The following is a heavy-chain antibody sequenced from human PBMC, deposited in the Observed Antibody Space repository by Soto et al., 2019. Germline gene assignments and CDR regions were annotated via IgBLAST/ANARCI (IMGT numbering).Heavy chain of an antibody. Sequence: ASVKVSCKASGYIFTDYYIHWVRQAPGQGPEWMGWINPNSDDTRYAQKFRGRVTVTMDTSISTAYMDLSRLTSDDTAVYYCARDSAAGAGIGWDYWGQGTLVTVSS. D-gene: IGHD6-13*01. CDR2: INPNSDDT. V-gene: IGHV1-2*02. CDR3: ARDSAAGAGIGWDY. J-gene: IGHJ4*01. CDR1: GYIFTDYY.